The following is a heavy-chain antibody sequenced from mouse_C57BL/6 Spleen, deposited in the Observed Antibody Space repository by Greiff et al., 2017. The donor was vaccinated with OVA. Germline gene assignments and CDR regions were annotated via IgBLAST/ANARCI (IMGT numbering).Heavy chain of an antibody. CDR3: AKSYGSSPAGFAY. D-gene: IGHD1-1*01. Sequence: VQLQQSGPELVKPGASVKISCKASGYTFTDYYMNWVKQSHGKSLEWIGDINPNNGGTSYNQKFKGKATLTVDKSSSTAYMELRSLTSEDSAVYYCAKSYGSSPAGFAYWGQGTLVTVSA. CDR1: GYTFTDYY. J-gene: IGHJ3*01. V-gene: IGHV1-26*01. CDR2: INPNNGGT.